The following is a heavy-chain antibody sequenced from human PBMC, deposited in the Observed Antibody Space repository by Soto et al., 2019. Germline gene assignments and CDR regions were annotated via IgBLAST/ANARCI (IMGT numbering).Heavy chain of an antibody. V-gene: IGHV3-30*03. D-gene: IGHD6-13*01. Sequence: PGGSLRLCCAASGFTFSSYGMHWVRQAPGKGLEWVAVISYDGSNKYYADSVKGRFTISRDNSKNTLYLQMNSLRAEDTAVYYCATYLYSSSWYPYYYYGMDVWGQGTTVTVSS. CDR3: ATYLYSSSWYPYYYYGMDV. J-gene: IGHJ6*02. CDR1: GFTFSSYG. CDR2: ISYDGSNK.